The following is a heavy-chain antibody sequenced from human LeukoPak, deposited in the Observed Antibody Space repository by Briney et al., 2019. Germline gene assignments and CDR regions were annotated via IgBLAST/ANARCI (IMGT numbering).Heavy chain of an antibody. Sequence: PSETLSLTCTVSGGSISSGDYYWSWIRQPPGKGLEWIGYIYYSGSTYYNPSLKSRVTISVDTSKNQFSLKLSSVTAADTAVYYCARGARNSYGQKYYFDYWGQGTLVTVSS. D-gene: IGHD5-18*01. CDR3: ARGARNSYGQKYYFDY. CDR2: IYYSGST. CDR1: GGSISSGDYY. J-gene: IGHJ4*02. V-gene: IGHV4-30-4*01.